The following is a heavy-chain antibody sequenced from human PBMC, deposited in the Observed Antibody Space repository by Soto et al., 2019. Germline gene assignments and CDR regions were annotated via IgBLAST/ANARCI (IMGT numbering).Heavy chain of an antibody. CDR1: GGSITSTDGY. CDR2: ISYSGFT. Sequence: SETLSLTCTVSGGSITSTDGYWSWIRQPPGKGLEWIGYISYSGFTLYNPSLQSRVTISVDTSKNQFSLDLNSVTAADTAVYYCARVTWFAELSFDYWGQGTVVTVSS. J-gene: IGHJ4*02. D-gene: IGHD3-10*01. V-gene: IGHV4-30-4*01. CDR3: ARVTWFAELSFDY.